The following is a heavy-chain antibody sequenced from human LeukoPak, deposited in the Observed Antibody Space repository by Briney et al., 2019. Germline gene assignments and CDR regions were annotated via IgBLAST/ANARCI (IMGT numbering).Heavy chain of an antibody. CDR1: GFTFSSYG. J-gene: IGHJ4*02. D-gene: IGHD2-8*01. V-gene: IGHV3-30*18. CDR3: AEDTSTGLPVMLMGY. CDR2: ISYDGSNK. Sequence: GRSLRLSCAASGFTFSSYGMHWVRQAPGKGLEWVAVISYDGSNKYYADSVKGRFTISRDNSKNTLYLQMNSLRAEDTAVYYCAEDTSTGLPVMLMGYWGQGTLVTVSS.